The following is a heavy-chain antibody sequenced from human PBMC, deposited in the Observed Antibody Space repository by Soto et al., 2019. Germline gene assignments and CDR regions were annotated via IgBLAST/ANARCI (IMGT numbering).Heavy chain of an antibody. CDR2: LYYSGRP. J-gene: IGHJ5*02. CDR1: GGSISSYY. D-gene: IGHD1-26*01. Sequence: SETLSLTCSVSGGSISSYYWTWIRQSPGKGLECIGHLYYSGRPKYNPSLKTRAAISVDPSKDQVSLRLRSVTAADTAVYYCARGPPSPRIMGPTRGPWFDPWGQGTLVTVS. V-gene: IGHV4-59*01. CDR3: ARGPPSPRIMGPTRGPWFDP.